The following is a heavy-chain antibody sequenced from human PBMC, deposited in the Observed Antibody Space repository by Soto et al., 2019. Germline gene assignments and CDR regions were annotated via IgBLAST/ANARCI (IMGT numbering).Heavy chain of an antibody. Sequence: GGSLRLSCAASGFAFISYAMHWVRRAPGKGLEWVAVISYDTTNKYYADSVKGRFTISRDNSKKTMYLQMSSLRAEDTAVYYCARPFSSGWYGDFDFWGQGTLVTVSS. J-gene: IGHJ4*02. V-gene: IGHV3-30-3*01. CDR2: ISYDTTNK. CDR1: GFAFISYA. CDR3: ARPFSSGWYGDFDF. D-gene: IGHD6-19*01.